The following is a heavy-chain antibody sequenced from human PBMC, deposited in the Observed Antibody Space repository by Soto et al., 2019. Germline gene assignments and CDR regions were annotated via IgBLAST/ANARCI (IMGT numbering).Heavy chain of an antibody. CDR1: GFTFSSYA. CDR3: AHKTTTVVSGYYFDY. J-gene: IGHJ4*02. CDR2: ISGSGGST. D-gene: IGHD4-17*01. V-gene: IGHV3-23*01. Sequence: GGSLRLSCAASGFTFSSYAMSWVRQAPGKGLEWVSAISGSGGSTYYADSVKGRFTISRDNSKNTLYLQMTNMDPVDTATYYCAHKTTTVVSGYYFDYWGQGTLVTVSS.